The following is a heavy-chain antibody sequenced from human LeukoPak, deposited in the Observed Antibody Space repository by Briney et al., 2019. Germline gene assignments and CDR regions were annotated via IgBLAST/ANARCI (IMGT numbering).Heavy chain of an antibody. J-gene: IGHJ4*02. CDR3: AKVDDSSGYYPQD. D-gene: IGHD3-22*01. CDR1: GFTCSSYG. Sequence: GGSLRLSCAASGFTCSSYGMHWVRQAPGKGLEWVAIIWYDGSNKYYADSVKGRFTISRDNSKNTLYLQMNSLRAEDTAVYYCAKVDDSSGYYPQDWGQGTLVTVSS. CDR2: IWYDGSNK. V-gene: IGHV3-33*06.